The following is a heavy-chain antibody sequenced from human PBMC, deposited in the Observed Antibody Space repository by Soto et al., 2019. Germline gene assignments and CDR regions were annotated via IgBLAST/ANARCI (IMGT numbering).Heavy chain of an antibody. Sequence: PGGSLRLSCAASGFTFSSYAMSWVRQAPGKGLEWVSAISSSGSSTYYADSVKGRFTISRDNAKNTLYLQMNSLRAEDTAVYYCARELRAFDIWGQGTMVTVSS. CDR1: GFTFSSYA. V-gene: IGHV3-23*01. CDR3: ARELRAFDI. CDR2: ISSSGSST. J-gene: IGHJ3*02.